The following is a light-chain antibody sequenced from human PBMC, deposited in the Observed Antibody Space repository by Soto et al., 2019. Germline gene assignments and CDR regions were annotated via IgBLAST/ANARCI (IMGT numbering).Light chain of an antibody. CDR2: DVS. CDR1: SSYVGGYNY. CDR3: SSYTSSSTXV. J-gene: IGLJ1*01. V-gene: IGLV2-14*01. Sequence: SVLTQPASVSESPGQSITISCTGTSSYVGGYNYVSWYQQHPGKAPKLMSYDVSNRPSGVSNRFSGSKSGNTASLTISGLQAEDEADYYCSSYTSSSTXVFGTGTKVTVL.